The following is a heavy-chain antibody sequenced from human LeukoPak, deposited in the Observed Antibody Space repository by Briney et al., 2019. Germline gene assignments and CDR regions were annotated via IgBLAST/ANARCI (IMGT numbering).Heavy chain of an antibody. V-gene: IGHV4-61*02. Sequence: SETLSLTCTVSGGSISSGSYYWSWIRQPAGKGLEWIGRIYTSGSTNYNPSLKSRVTISVDTSKSQFSLKLSSVTAADTAVYYCARVTIFGVAADWFDPWGQGTLVTVSS. CDR1: GGSISSGSYY. J-gene: IGHJ5*02. CDR2: IYTSGST. D-gene: IGHD3-3*01. CDR3: ARVTIFGVAADWFDP.